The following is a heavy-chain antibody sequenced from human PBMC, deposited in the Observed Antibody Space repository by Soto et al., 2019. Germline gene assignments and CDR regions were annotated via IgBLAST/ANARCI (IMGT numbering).Heavy chain of an antibody. CDR2: IVVGSGNT. CDR1: GFTYTSSA. Sequence: GASVKVSCKASGFTYTSSAMQWVRQARGQRLEWIGWIVVGSGNTNYAQKFQERVTITRDMSTSTAYMELSSLRSEDTAVYYCAAERRHPTMVRGAPGRYYYYMDVWGKGTTVTVSS. CDR3: AAERRHPTMVRGAPGRYYYYMDV. D-gene: IGHD3-10*01. V-gene: IGHV1-58*02. J-gene: IGHJ6*03.